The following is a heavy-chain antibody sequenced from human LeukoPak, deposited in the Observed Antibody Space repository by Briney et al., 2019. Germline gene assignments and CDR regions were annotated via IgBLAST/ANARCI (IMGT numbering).Heavy chain of an antibody. J-gene: IGHJ6*02. V-gene: IGHV3-74*01. Sequence: GGSLRLSCAASGFTFSSYWMHWVRQAPGKGLVWVSRINSDGSSTSHADSVKGRFTISRDNAKNTLYLQMNSLRAEDTAVYYCARAHGDETYYYYGMDVWGQGTTVTVSS. CDR3: ARAHGDETYYYYGMDV. D-gene: IGHD4-17*01. CDR2: INSDGSST. CDR1: GFTFSSYW.